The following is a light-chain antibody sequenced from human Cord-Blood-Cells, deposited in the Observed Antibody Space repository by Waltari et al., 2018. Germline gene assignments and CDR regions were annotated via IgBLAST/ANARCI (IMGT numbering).Light chain of an antibody. J-gene: IGLJ1*01. CDR1: SSNIGSNY. V-gene: IGLV1-47*01. CDR3: AAWDDSLSAV. Sequence: QSVLTQPPSASGTPGQRVTISCSGSSSNIGSNYVYWYQQLPGTAPKLLIYRNNHRPSGVPDRFSGSKSGTSASLAISGLRSEDEADYYCAAWDDSLSAVFGTGTKVTVL. CDR2: RNN.